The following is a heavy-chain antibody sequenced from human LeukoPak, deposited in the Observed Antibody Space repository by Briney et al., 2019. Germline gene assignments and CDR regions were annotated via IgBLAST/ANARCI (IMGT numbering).Heavy chain of an antibody. CDR2: LSGSGGST. J-gene: IGHJ4*02. V-gene: IGHV3-23*01. CDR3: AKDLTIFGVVLIVLEDDY. D-gene: IGHD3-3*01. CDR1: GFTFSSYA. Sequence: PGGSLRLSCAASGFTFSSYAMSWVRQAPGKGLEWVSTLSGSGGSTYYADSVKGRFTISRDNSKNTQYLQKNSLRAEDTAVYYCAKDLTIFGVVLIVLEDDYWGQGTLVTVP.